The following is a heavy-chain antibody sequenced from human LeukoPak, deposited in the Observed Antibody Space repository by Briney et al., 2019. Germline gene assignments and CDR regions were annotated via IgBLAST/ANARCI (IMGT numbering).Heavy chain of an antibody. CDR2: ISPYNGDT. CDR3: ARTVSGTYGY. CDR1: GYTLTSYG. Sequence: ASVKVSCKASGYTLTSYGISWVRQAPGQGLEWMGWISPYNGDTNYAQKLQGRVTMTTDTSTSTAYMDLRSLRSDDTAVYYCARTVSGTYGYWGQGTLVTVSS. D-gene: IGHD6-19*01. V-gene: IGHV1-18*01. J-gene: IGHJ4*02.